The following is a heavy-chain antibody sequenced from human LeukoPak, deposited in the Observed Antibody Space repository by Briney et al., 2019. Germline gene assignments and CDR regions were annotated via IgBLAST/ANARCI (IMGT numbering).Heavy chain of an antibody. Sequence: GGSLRLSCAASGFTFSSYSMNWVRQAPGKGLEWVSSTSSSSSYIYYADSVKGRFTISRDNAKNSLYLQMNSLRAEDTAVYYCAREYCSGGSGYSRPYWYFDLWGRGTLVTVSS. V-gene: IGHV3-21*01. J-gene: IGHJ2*01. CDR2: TSSSSSYI. CDR1: GFTFSSYS. CDR3: AREYCSGGSGYSRPYWYFDL. D-gene: IGHD2-15*01.